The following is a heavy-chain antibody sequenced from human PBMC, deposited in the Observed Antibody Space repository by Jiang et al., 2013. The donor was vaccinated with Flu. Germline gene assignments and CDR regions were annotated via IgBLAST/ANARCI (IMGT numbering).Heavy chain of an antibody. D-gene: IGHD3-10*02. CDR2: IYYTGTT. CDR3: VAATSVTMWAFEI. CDR1: SASISSGDYY. V-gene: IGHV4-30-4*01. J-gene: IGHJ3*02. Sequence: GPGLVKASQTVSLTCTVSSASISSGDYYWSWIRQPPGKGLEWIGYIYYTGTTDSNPSLESRVDLSIDTAKNQFSLNLRAVTAADTAQYYCVAATSVTMWAFEIWGQGTMVSVSS.